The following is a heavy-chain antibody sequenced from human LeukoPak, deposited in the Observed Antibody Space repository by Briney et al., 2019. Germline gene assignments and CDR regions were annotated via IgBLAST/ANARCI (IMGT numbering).Heavy chain of an antibody. CDR3: AKGKDIVATISTFDY. V-gene: IGHV3-30*18. J-gene: IGHJ4*02. CDR2: ISYDGSNK. D-gene: IGHD5-12*01. Sequence: GGSLRLSCAASGFTFSSYAMSWVRQAPGKGLEWVAVISYDGSNKYYADSVKGRFTISRDNSKNTLYLQMNSLRAEDTAVYYCAKGKDIVATISTFDYWGQGTLVTVSS. CDR1: GFTFSSYA.